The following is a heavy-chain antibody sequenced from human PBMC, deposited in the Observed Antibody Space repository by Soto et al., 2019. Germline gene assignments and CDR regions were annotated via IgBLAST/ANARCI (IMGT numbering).Heavy chain of an antibody. CDR3: AKSVGTEVGATDAFDI. V-gene: IGHV3-30*18. D-gene: IGHD1-26*01. CDR1: GFTFSTYG. Sequence: QVQLVESGGGVVQPGRSLRLSCAASGFTFSTYGMHWVRQAPGKGLEWVAVISYDGSNKYYADSVKGRFTISRDNSKNTLYLQMNSLRAEDTAVYYCAKSVGTEVGATDAFDIWGQGTMVTVSS. CDR2: ISYDGSNK. J-gene: IGHJ3*02.